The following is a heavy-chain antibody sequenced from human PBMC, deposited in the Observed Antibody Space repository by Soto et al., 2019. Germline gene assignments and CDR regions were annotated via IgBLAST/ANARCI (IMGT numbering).Heavy chain of an antibody. D-gene: IGHD4-17*01. J-gene: IGHJ4*02. V-gene: IGHV1-69*13. CDR3: ATSRWTTVTRAFLIDY. Sequence: ASVKVSCKASGGTFSSYAISWVRQAPGQGLEWMGGIIPIFGTANYAQKFQGRVTITADESTSTAYMELSSLRSEDTAVYYCATSRWTTVTRAFLIDYWGQGTLVTVSS. CDR2: IIPIFGTA. CDR1: GGTFSSYA.